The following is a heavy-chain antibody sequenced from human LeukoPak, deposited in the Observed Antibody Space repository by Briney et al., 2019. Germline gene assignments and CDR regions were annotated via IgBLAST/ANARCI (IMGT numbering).Heavy chain of an antibody. V-gene: IGHV4-61*01. CDR1: GGSISSGSYY. J-gene: IGHJ5*02. D-gene: IGHD3-10*01. CDR2: IYYSGST. Sequence: PSETLSLTCTVSGGSISSGSYYWSWIRQPPGKGLEWIGYIYYSGSTNYNPSLKSRVTISVDTSKNQFSLKLSSVTAADTAVYYCARAASGSLNWFDPWGQGTLVTVSS. CDR3: ARAASGSLNWFDP.